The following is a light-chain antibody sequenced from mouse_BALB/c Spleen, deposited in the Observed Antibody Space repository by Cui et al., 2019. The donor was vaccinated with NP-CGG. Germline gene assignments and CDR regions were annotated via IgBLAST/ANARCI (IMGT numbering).Light chain of an antibody. Sequence: QVVVTQEPALTTSLGETVTLTCRSSTGAVTTSNYANWVQEKPDHLFAGLIGGTNNRAPGVPARFSGSLIGDKAALTITGAQTEDETIYFCALWYSNHWVFGGGTKLTVL. CDR2: GTN. V-gene: IGLV1*01. CDR1: TGAVTTSNY. CDR3: ALWYSNHWV. J-gene: IGLJ1*01.